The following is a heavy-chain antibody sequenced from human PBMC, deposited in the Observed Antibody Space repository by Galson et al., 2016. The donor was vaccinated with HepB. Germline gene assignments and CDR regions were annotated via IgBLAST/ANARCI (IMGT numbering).Heavy chain of an antibody. Sequence: SLRLSCAVSGFRFSNYDLTWVRQAPGKGLEWVSAIGCGYDTYYADSVRGRFTITRDNYKNTLYLQMDSLRSDDTAVYYCAKPIDFRGRALDYWGQGTLVTVSS. D-gene: IGHD3/OR15-3a*01. V-gene: IGHV3-23*01. J-gene: IGHJ4*02. CDR1: GFRFSNYD. CDR2: IGCGYDT. CDR3: AKPIDFRGRALDY.